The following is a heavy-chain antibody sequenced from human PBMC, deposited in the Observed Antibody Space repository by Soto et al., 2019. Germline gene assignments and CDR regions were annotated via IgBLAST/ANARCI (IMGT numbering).Heavy chain of an antibody. CDR2: IYPAGPT. CDR1: GFTVSGMF. CDR3: ARDADSSGLHC. V-gene: IGHV3-53*01. Sequence: PGGSLRLSCAASGFTVSGMFMNWVRQAPGKGLEWVSVIYPAGPTYYADSVKGRFTISRDNSKNTLFLQLNNLRAEDTAVYYCARDADSSGLHCWGQGILVTVSS. D-gene: IGHD6-19*01. J-gene: IGHJ4*02.